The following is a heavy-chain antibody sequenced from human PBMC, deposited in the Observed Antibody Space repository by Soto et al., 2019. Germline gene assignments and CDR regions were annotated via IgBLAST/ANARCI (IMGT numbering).Heavy chain of an antibody. CDR2: IYFTGST. CDR1: GGSISSYY. V-gene: IGHV4-59*01. J-gene: IGHJ4*02. Sequence: SETLSLTCTVSGGSISSYYWSWIRQPPGKGLEWIGYIYFTGSTNYNPSLKSRVTISVDTSKIQFSLKLSSVTAADTAVYYCARGREYYDSSGYHYYFDYWGQGALVTVSS. CDR3: ARGREYYDSSGYHYYFDY. D-gene: IGHD3-22*01.